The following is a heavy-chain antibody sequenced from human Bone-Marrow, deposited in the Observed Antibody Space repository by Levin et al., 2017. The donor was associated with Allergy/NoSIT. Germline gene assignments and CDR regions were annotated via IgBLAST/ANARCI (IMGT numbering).Heavy chain of an antibody. CDR2: IRNRAASYTT. CDR3: TTDNNGSPEY. J-gene: IGHJ4*02. Sequence: PGGSLRLSCAASGFTFSNPYMNWVRQAPGKGLEWVGRIRNRAASYTTEYAASVKGRFTVSRDDSESSVYLQMNSLKTEDTAVYYCTTDNNGSPEYWGQGTPVTVSS. V-gene: IGHV3-72*01. D-gene: IGHD1/OR15-1a*01. CDR1: GFTFSNPY.